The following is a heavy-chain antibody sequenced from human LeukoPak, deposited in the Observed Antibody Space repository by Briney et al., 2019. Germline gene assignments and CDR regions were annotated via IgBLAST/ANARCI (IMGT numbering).Heavy chain of an antibody. CDR1: GFSFSTYS. D-gene: IGHD4-23*01. V-gene: IGHV3-23*01. CDR2: ISGREGST. J-gene: IGHJ4*02. Sequence: GGSLRLSCAASGFSFSTYSMNWVRQAPGKGLEWVSTISGREGSTYYADSVKGRFTISRDNSKNTVYLQMNSLRAEDTAVYYCAKRSDYGDNWNYFDYWGQGTLVTVSS. CDR3: AKRSDYGDNWNYFDY.